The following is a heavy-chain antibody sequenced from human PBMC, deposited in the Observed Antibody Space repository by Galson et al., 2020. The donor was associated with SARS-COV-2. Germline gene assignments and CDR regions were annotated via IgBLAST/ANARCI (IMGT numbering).Heavy chain of an antibody. J-gene: IGHJ4*02. CDR2: INWNGGST. D-gene: IGHD3-22*01. CDR3: ARGSGSPLYYYDSSGYFDY. Sequence: GESLKISCAASGFTFDDYGMSWVRQAPGKGLEWVSGINWNGGSTGYADSVKGRFTISRDNAKNSLYLQMNSLRAEDTALYHCARGSGSPLYYYDSSGYFDYWGQGTLVTVSS. V-gene: IGHV3-20*01. CDR1: GFTFDDYG.